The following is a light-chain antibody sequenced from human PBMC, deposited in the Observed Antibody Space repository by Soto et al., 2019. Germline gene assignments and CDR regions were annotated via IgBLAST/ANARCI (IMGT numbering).Light chain of an antibody. Sequence: QSVLTQPPSASGTPGQRVTISCSGSSSNIGSNTVNWYQQLPGTAPKHLIYSNNQRPSGVPDRFSGSKSGTSVSLAISGLQSEDEANYCCAAWDDSLNGPVFGGGTKLTVL. J-gene: IGLJ3*02. CDR2: SNN. V-gene: IGLV1-44*01. CDR3: AAWDDSLNGPV. CDR1: SSNIGSNT.